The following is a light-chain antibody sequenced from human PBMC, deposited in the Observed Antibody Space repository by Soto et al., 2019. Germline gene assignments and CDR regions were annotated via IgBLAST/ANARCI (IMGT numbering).Light chain of an antibody. CDR2: AAS. V-gene: IGKV1-9*01. CDR3: QQLNSYPFT. CDR1: QCISSY. J-gene: IGKJ4*01. Sequence: DIQVTQSPRFLSPSVGAKSTIICQASQCISSYLAWYQQKPGKAPKLLIYAASTLQSGVPSRFSGSGSGTEFTLTISSLQPEDFATYYCQQLNSYPFTFGGGTKVDIK.